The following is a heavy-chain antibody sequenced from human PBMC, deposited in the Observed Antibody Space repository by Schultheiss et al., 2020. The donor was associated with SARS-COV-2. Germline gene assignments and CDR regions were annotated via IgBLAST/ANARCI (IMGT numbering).Heavy chain of an antibody. CDR2: INHGGST. Sequence: SQTLSLTCAVYGGSFSGYYWSWIRQPPGKGLEWIGEINHGGSTNYNPSLKSRVTISVDTSKNQFSLKLSSVTAADTAVYYCAGGIAVDDYWGQGTLVTVSS. D-gene: IGHD6-19*01. J-gene: IGHJ4*02. CDR1: GGSFSGYY. CDR3: AGGIAVDDY. V-gene: IGHV4-34*09.